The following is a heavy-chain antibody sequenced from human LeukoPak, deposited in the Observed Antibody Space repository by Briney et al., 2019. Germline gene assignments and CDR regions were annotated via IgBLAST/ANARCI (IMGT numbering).Heavy chain of an antibody. CDR3: AKADPSGYYQPLYY. CDR1: GFTFSSYG. J-gene: IGHJ4*02. D-gene: IGHD2-2*01. CDR2: ISYDGSNK. Sequence: GGSLRLSCAASGFTFSSYGMHWVRQAPGKGLEWVAVISYDGSNKYYADSVKGRFTISRDNSKNTLYLQMNSLRAEDTAVYYCAKADPSGYYQPLYYWGQGTLVTVSS. V-gene: IGHV3-30*18.